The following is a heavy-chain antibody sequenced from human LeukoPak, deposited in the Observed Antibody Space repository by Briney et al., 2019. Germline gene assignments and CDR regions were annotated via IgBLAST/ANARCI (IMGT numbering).Heavy chain of an antibody. V-gene: IGHV4-34*01. CDR2: INHSGST. CDR1: GGSFSGYY. Sequence: SETLSLTCAVYGGSFSGYYWSWIRQPPGEGLEWIGEINHSGSTNYNPSLKSRVTISVDTSKNQFSLKLSSVTAADTAVYYCARGARKLRPFDYWGQGTLVTVSS. J-gene: IGHJ4*02. D-gene: IGHD6-6*01. CDR3: ARGARKLRPFDY.